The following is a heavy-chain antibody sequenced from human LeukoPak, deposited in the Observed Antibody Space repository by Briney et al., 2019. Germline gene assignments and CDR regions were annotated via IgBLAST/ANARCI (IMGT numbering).Heavy chain of an antibody. V-gene: IGHV5-51*01. J-gene: IGHJ4*02. CDR3: ARRVDSYWFFDY. CDR1: GSSFTNYW. D-gene: IGHD1-26*01. Sequence: GASLKISCEGSGSSFTNYWIGWVRQLPGKGLEWMGIIYPGDSDTRYIPSFQGQVTISADKSINTAYLQWSSLKASDTAMYYCARRVDSYWFFDYWGQGTLVTVSS. CDR2: IYPGDSDT.